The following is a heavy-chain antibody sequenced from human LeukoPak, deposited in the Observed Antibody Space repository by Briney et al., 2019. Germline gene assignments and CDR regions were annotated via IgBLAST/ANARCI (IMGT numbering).Heavy chain of an antibody. CDR2: ISPSGGIT. CDR3: AKGQRRLVPDY. V-gene: IGHV3-23*01. D-gene: IGHD3-9*01. Sequence: GGSLRLSCAASGFTFSSYSMNWVRQAPGKGLEWVSGISPSGGITYYTDSVKGRFTISRDNSKNTLYLQMNSLRAEDTAVYYCAKGQRRLVPDYWGQGTLVTVSS. CDR1: GFTFSSYS. J-gene: IGHJ4*02.